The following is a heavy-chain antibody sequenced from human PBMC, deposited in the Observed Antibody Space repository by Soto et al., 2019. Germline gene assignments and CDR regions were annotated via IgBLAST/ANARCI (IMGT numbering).Heavy chain of an antibody. CDR3: AKIPRPIVVKGYYYFDY. Sequence: PGGSLRLSCAASGFTFSSYAMSWVRQAPGKGLEWVSAISGSGGSTYYADSVKGRFTISRDNSKNTLYLQMNSLRAEDTAVYYCAKIPRPIVVKGYYYFDYWGQGTLVTVSS. CDR1: GFTFSSYA. CDR2: ISGSGGST. J-gene: IGHJ4*02. D-gene: IGHD3-22*01. V-gene: IGHV3-23*01.